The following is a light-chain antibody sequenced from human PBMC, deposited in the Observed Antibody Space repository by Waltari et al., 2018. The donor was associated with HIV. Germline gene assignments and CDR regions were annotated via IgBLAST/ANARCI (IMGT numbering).Light chain of an antibody. Sequence: DIVMTQSPDSLAVSLGERATINCKSRQSDLYSSNNKNSVAWYQQKPGQPPKLLFYWASTRESGVPDRFSGCGSGTDFTLPISSLQAEDVAVYYCQQYYSTPPTFGGGTKVEIK. J-gene: IGKJ4*01. V-gene: IGKV4-1*01. CDR1: QSDLYSSNNKNS. CDR2: WAS. CDR3: QQYYSTPPT.